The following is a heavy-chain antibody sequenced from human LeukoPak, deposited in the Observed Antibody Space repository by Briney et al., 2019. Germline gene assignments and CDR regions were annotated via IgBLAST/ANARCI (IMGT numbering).Heavy chain of an antibody. CDR3: ARRQRRGYFDY. D-gene: IGHD1-1*01. CDR2: INHSGST. CDR1: GGSFSGYY. J-gene: IGHJ4*02. V-gene: IGHV4-34*01. Sequence: SETLSLTCAVYGGSFSGYYWSWIRQPPGKGLEWIGEINHSGSTNYNPSLKSRVTISVDTSKDQFSLKLSSVTAADTAVYYCARRQRRGYFDYWGQGTLVTVSS.